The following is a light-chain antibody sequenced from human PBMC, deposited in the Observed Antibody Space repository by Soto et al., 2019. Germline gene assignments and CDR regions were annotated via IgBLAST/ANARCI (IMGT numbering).Light chain of an antibody. V-gene: IGKV3-11*01. Sequence: IVLSQSPATVSLSKGERARLSCRASQSISTYLAWYQQKPGQAPRLLIYDASYRATGIPARFSGSGSGTDFTLTISSLEPEDFALYYCQQCGNWPLTFGGGTKVDIK. CDR1: QSISTY. J-gene: IGKJ4*01. CDR2: DAS. CDR3: QQCGNWPLT.